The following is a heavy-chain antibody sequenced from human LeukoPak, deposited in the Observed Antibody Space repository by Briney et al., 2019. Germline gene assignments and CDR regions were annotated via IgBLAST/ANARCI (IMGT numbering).Heavy chain of an antibody. J-gene: IGHJ5*02. Sequence: GASVNVSCKASGGTFSSYAISWVRQAPGQGLEWMGRIIPILGIANYAQKFQGRVTITADKSTSTAYMELSSLRSEDTAVYYCASTVTTDGFDPWGQGTLVTVSS. V-gene: IGHV1-69*04. CDR2: IIPILGIA. D-gene: IGHD4-17*01. CDR3: ASTVTTDGFDP. CDR1: GGTFSSYA.